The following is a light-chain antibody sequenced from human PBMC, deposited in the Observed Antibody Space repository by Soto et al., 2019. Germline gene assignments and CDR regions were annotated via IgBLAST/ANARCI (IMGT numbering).Light chain of an antibody. CDR3: QQRSNWPPLT. CDR1: QSVSSY. J-gene: IGKJ4*01. Sequence: EIVLTQSPATLSLSPGERATLSCRASQSVSSYLAWYQQKPGQAPRLLIYDASNRATGIPARFSGSGYGTDFTLTISSLEPEYFAVYYCQQRSNWPPLTFGGGTKVEI. CDR2: DAS. V-gene: IGKV3-11*01.